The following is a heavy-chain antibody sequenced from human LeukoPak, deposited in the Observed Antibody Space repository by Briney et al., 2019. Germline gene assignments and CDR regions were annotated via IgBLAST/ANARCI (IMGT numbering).Heavy chain of an antibody. CDR1: GYTLTSYG. Sequence: ASEKVSCKASGYTLTSYGICWGRQAPGHGLGGVGWVSAYNGNTNYAQKLQGRVTMPTDTSTSTAYMELRSLRSDDTAVYYCARNPGGEIAVAGPTLDYWGQGTLVTVSS. D-gene: IGHD6-19*01. J-gene: IGHJ4*02. V-gene: IGHV1-18*01. CDR3: ARNPGGEIAVAGPTLDY. CDR2: VSAYNGNT.